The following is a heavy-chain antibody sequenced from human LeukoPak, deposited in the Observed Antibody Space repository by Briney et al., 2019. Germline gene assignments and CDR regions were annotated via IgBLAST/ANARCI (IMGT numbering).Heavy chain of an antibody. V-gene: IGHV4-39*07. CDR1: GGSISSSSYY. J-gene: IGHJ4*02. Sequence: PSETLSLTCTVSGGSISSSSYYWGWIRQPPGKGLEWIGSIYYSGSTYYNPSLKSRVTISVDTSKNQFSLKLSSVTAADTAVYYCARGVVPAAIPDYWGQGTLVTVSS. D-gene: IGHD2-2*02. CDR3: ARGVVPAAIPDY. CDR2: IYYSGST.